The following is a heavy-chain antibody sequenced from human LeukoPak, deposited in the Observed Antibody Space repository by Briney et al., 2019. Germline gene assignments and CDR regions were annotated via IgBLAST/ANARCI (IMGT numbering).Heavy chain of an antibody. V-gene: IGHV4-34*01. J-gene: IGHJ4*02. CDR2: INHSGST. CDR3: ARVGPRAWIRHSSGWYWDY. CDR1: GGSFSGYY. D-gene: IGHD6-19*01. Sequence: SETLSLTCAVYGGSFSGYYWNWIRQPPGKGLEWIGEINHSGSTNYNPSLKSRITISVDTSKNQFSLKLSSVTAADTAVYYCARVGPRAWIRHSSGWYWDYWGQGTLVTVSS.